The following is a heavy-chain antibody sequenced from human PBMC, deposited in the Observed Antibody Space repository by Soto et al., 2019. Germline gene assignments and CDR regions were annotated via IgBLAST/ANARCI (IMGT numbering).Heavy chain of an antibody. CDR2: IIPIFGTA. CDR3: ASPPGPSSGHYSYFLAF. J-gene: IGHJ4*02. V-gene: IGHV1-69*13. D-gene: IGHD3-22*01. CDR1: GGTFSRYA. Sequence: SVNVYCKACGGTFSRYAISLVRQAPGQGLEWMGGIIPIFGTANYAQKFQGRVTITADESTSTAYMELSSLRSEDTAVYYCASPPGPSSGHYSYFLAFWGQGSLVTGS.